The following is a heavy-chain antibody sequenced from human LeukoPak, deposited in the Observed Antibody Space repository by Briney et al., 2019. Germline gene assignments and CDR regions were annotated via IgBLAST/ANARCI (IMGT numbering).Heavy chain of an antibody. Sequence: PGGSLRLSCVASGFTFSNYWMNWVRQAPGERPEWVANIKEDGSEKYYEDSVKGRFTISRDNAKNSLYLQMNSLRAEDTAVYYCATGRTKKYWGQGTLVTVSS. J-gene: IGHJ4*02. CDR1: GFTFSNYW. D-gene: IGHD2-8*01. V-gene: IGHV3-7*01. CDR2: IKEDGSEK. CDR3: ATGRTKKY.